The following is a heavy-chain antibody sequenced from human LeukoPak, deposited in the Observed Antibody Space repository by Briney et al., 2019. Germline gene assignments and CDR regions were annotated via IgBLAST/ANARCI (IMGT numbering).Heavy chain of an antibody. Sequence: SETLSLTCTVSGGSIDSSSYYRGWIRQPPGKGLEWIGSIYSSGSTYYNPSLKSRVTISVDTSKNQFSLRLSSVTAADTAVYYCARAGFDCSGSSCLWYYGMDVWGQGTTVTVSS. CDR3: ARAGFDCSGSSCLWYYGMDV. V-gene: IGHV4-39*01. CDR2: IYSSGST. D-gene: IGHD2-15*01. CDR1: GGSIDSSSYY. J-gene: IGHJ6*02.